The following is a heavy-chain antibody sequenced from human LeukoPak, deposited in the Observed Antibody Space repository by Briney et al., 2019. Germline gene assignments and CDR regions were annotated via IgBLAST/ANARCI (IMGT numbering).Heavy chain of an antibody. CDR2: IYYSGST. D-gene: IGHD2/OR15-2a*01. J-gene: IGHJ4*02. CDR1: GGSISSGGYY. V-gene: IGHV4-31*03. CDR3: ARAQGTNIFDY. Sequence: ASETLSLTCTVSGGSISSGGYYWSWIRQHPGKGLEWIGYIYYSGSTYYNPSLKSRVTISEDTSKNQFSLKLSSATAADTAVYYCARAQGTNIFDYWGQGTLVTVSS.